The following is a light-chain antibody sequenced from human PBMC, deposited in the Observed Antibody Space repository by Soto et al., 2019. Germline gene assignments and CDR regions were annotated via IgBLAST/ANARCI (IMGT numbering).Light chain of an antibody. CDR2: DAS. V-gene: IGKV1-5*01. CDR3: QQYENYWT. Sequence: IQMTQSPSTLSASVGDRVTIPCRASQSISRWMAWYQQKPGKAPKLLIYDASNLDSGVPSRFSGSGSGTEFSLTISNLQPDDCATYYCQQYENYWTFGQGTKVDIK. CDR1: QSISRW. J-gene: IGKJ1*01.